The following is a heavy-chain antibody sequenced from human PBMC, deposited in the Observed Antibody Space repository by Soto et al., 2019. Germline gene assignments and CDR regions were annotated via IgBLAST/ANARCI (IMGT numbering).Heavy chain of an antibody. CDR3: ARDVSVTTFYYYYGMDV. J-gene: IGHJ6*01. CDR2: INPSGGST. D-gene: IGHD4-17*01. V-gene: IGHV1-46*01. CDR1: GCTFTSYY. Sequence: ASVKVSCKASGCTFTSYYMHWVRQAPGQGLEWMGIINPSGGSTSYAQKFQGRVTMTRDTSTSTVYMELSSLRSEDTAVYYCARDVSVTTFYYYYGMDVWGQGTTVTVSS.